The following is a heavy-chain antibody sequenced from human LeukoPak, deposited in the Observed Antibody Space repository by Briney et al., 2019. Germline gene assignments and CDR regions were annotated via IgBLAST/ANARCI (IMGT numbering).Heavy chain of an antibody. CDR1: GFTFSSYG. V-gene: IGHV3-30*18. CDR3: ANNVDTAMVPQH. J-gene: IGHJ1*01. Sequence: GGSLRLSCAASGFTFSSYGMHWVRQAPGKGLEWVAVISYDGSNKYYADSAKGRFTISRDNSKNTLYLQMNSLRAEDTAVYYCANNVDTAMVPQHWGQGTLVTVSS. D-gene: IGHD5-18*01. CDR2: ISYDGSNK.